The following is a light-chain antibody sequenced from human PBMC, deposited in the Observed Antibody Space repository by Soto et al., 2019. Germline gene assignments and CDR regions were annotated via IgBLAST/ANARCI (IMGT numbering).Light chain of an antibody. CDR2: DAS. CDR1: QSISTY. Sequence: DIQMTQSPSSLSAALGDTVTITCRASQSISTYLTWYQQKPGKAPKLLISDASTLQSGVPSRFSGSGGGTDFTLAISRLQPEDLATYYCQQSYSSPWTFGRGTKVEIK. J-gene: IGKJ1*01. V-gene: IGKV1-39*01. CDR3: QQSYSSPWT.